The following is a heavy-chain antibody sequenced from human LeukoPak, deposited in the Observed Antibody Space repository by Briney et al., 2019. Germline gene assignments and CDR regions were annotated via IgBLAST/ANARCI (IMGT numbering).Heavy chain of an antibody. CDR3: AQSFGAASA. D-gene: IGHD3-16*01. CDR2: ISYDGSNK. Sequence: GGSLRLSCAASGFTFSSYGMHWVRQAPGKGLEWVAVISYDGSNKYYADSVKGRFTISRDNSKNTLYLQMNSLRVEDTAVYYCAQSFGAASAWGQGTLVTVSS. CDR1: GFTFSSYG. J-gene: IGHJ4*02. V-gene: IGHV3-30*03.